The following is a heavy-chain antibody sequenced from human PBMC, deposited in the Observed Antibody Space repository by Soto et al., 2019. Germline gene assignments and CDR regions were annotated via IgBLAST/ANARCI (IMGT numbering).Heavy chain of an antibody. J-gene: IGHJ4*02. D-gene: IGHD3-10*01. CDR1: GGTFSSYA. CDR2: IIPIFGTA. CDR3: AAPYGSGRYYNGFDY. V-gene: IGHV1-69*12. Sequence: QVQLVQSGAEVKKPGSSVKVSCKASGGTFSSYAISWVRQAPGQGLEWMGGIIPIFGTANYAQKFQGRVTITADESTSTAYMALSSLRSEYTAVYYCAAPYGSGRYYNGFDYWGQGTLVTVSS.